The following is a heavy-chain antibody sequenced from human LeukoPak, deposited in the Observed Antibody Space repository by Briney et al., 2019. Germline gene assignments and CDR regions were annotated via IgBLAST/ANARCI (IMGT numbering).Heavy chain of an antibody. V-gene: IGHV3-53*01. J-gene: IGHJ6*03. CDR2: IYSGGST. CDR1: GFTVSSNY. Sequence: PGGSLRLSCAASGFTVSSNYMSWVRQAPGKGLEWVSVIYSGGSTYYADSVKGRFTISRDNSKNTLYLQMNSLRAEDTAVYCCARVTWPSYYYMDVWGKGTTVTVSS. D-gene: IGHD1-14*01. CDR3: ARVTWPSYYYMDV.